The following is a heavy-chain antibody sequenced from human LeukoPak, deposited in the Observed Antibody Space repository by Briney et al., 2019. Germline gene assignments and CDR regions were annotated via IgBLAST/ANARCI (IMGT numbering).Heavy chain of an antibody. V-gene: IGHV3-33*01. Sequence: GGSLRLSCAASGFTFSSYGMHWVRQAPGKGLEWVAVIWYDGSNKYYADSVKSRFTISRDNSKNTLYLQMNSLRAEDTAVYYCARDPPTYGSGSYYSLNYYYYYGMDVWGQGTTVTVSS. J-gene: IGHJ6*02. CDR3: ARDPPTYGSGSYYSLNYYYYYGMDV. CDR2: IWYDGSNK. D-gene: IGHD3-10*01. CDR1: GFTFSSYG.